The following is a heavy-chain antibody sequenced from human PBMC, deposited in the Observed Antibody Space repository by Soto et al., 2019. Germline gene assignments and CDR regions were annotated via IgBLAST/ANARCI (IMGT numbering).Heavy chain of an antibody. CDR3: ARDLRDIVVVPAAMVGGENYYYGMDV. Sequence: QVQLVESGGGVVQPGRSLRLSCAASGFTFSSYGMHWVRQAPGKGLEWVAVIWYDGSNKYYADSVKGRFTISRDNSKNTLYLQMNSLRAEDTAVYYCARDLRDIVVVPAAMVGGENYYYGMDVWGQGTTVTVSS. CDR1: GFTFSSYG. J-gene: IGHJ6*02. V-gene: IGHV3-33*01. CDR2: IWYDGSNK. D-gene: IGHD2-2*01.